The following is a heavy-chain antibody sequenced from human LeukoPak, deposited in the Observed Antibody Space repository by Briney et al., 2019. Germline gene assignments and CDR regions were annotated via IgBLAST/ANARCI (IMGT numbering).Heavy chain of an antibody. D-gene: IGHD3-22*01. CDR2: IYYSGST. J-gene: IGHJ6*02. Sequence: TLSLTCTVSGGSISSGGYYWSWIRQHPGKGLEWIGYIYYSGSTYYNPSLKSRVTISVDTSKNQFSLKLSSVTAADTAVYYCARGLYYYDSSGRYYYYYYGMDVWGQGTTVTVSS. CDR1: GGSISSGGYY. CDR3: ARGLYYYDSSGRYYYYYYGMDV. V-gene: IGHV4-31*03.